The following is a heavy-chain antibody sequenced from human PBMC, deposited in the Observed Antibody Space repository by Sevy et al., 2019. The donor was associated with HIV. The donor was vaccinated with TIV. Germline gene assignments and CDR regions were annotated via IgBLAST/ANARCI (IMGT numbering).Heavy chain of an antibody. J-gene: IGHJ6*02. V-gene: IGHV3-11*06. CDR2: ISSSSSYT. CDR1: GFTFSDYY. CDR3: ARDNPRYSNDYYYGMDV. Sequence: GGSLRLSCAASGFTFSDYYMSWIRQAPGKGLEWVSYISSSSSYTNYADSVKGRFTISRDNAKNSLYLQMNSLRAEDTAVYYCARDNPRYSNDYYYGMDVWGQGTTVTVSS. D-gene: IGHD4-4*01.